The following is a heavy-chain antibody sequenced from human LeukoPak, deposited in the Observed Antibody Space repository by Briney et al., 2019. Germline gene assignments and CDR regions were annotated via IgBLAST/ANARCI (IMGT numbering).Heavy chain of an antibody. CDR2: FSCSGST. J-gene: IGHJ4*02. CDR3: ARDWNRYAY. V-gene: IGHV4-39*07. CDR1: GGSISSCTYS. D-gene: IGHD1-1*01. Sequence: PSQTLSLTCTVSGGSISSCTYSWGWIRQPPGKGLEWIGSFSCSGSTYYNPSLKSRVTISVDTSKSQFSLYMDSVTAADTAVYYCARDWNRYAYWGQGTLVTVSS.